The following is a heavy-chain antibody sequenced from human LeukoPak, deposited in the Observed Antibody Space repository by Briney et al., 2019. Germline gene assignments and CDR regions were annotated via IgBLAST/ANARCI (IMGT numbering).Heavy chain of an antibody. CDR1: GGSISSYY. V-gene: IGHV4-4*07. J-gene: IGHJ4*02. Sequence: PSETQSLTCTVSGGSISSYYWSWIRQPAGKGLEWIGRIYTSGSTNYNPSLKSRVTMSVDTSKNQFSLKLSSVTAADTAVYYCARDGPHKRDYYDSSGYYFDYWGQGTLVTVSS. CDR2: IYTSGST. CDR3: ARDGPHKRDYYDSSGYYFDY. D-gene: IGHD3-22*01.